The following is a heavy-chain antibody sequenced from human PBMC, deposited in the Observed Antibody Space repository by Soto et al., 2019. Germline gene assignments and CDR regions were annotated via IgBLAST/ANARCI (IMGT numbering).Heavy chain of an antibody. Sequence: SETLSLTCTVSGGSISRYYWSWIRQPPGKGLEWFGYIYYSGSTNYNPSLKSRVTISVDTSKNQFSLKLSSVTAADTAVYYCARDTYYYDSSGYYYYYYGMDVWGQGTTVTVSS. CDR3: ARDTYYYDSSGYYYYYYGMDV. D-gene: IGHD3-22*01. CDR1: GGSISRYY. V-gene: IGHV4-59*01. J-gene: IGHJ6*02. CDR2: IYYSGST.